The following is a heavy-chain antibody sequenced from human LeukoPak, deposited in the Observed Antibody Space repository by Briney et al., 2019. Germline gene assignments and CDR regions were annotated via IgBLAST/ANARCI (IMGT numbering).Heavy chain of an antibody. D-gene: IGHD1-26*01. Sequence: GGSLRLSCAASGFTFSSYSMNWVRQAPGKGLEWVSYISSSSSTIYYADSVKGRFTISRDNAKNSLYLQMNSLRAEDTAVYYCVRDLGPWEREAFDIWGQGTMVTVSS. CDR1: GFTFSSYS. J-gene: IGHJ3*02. V-gene: IGHV3-48*01. CDR2: ISSSSSTI. CDR3: VRDLGPWEREAFDI.